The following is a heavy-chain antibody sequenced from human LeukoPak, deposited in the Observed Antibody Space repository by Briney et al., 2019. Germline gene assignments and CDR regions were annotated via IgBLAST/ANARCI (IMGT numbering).Heavy chain of an antibody. Sequence: PSATLSLTCTVSGDSINSYHWSWIPQHAGEGLEWVGRIHMSGSTNNNPSLRSLVAISMDNSKNQFSLKLKSVTAADTAVYYCARDESSRDDSGGYHYWGQGTLVTISS. CDR1: GDSINSYH. CDR3: ARDESSRDDSGGYHY. D-gene: IGHD3-22*01. CDR2: IHMSGST. J-gene: IGHJ4*02. V-gene: IGHV4-4*07.